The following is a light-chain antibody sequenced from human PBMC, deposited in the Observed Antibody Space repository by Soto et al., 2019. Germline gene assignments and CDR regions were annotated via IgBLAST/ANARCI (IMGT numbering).Light chain of an antibody. V-gene: IGKV3-20*01. Sequence: GLPKSPGTVSLSPGERATLSCRASQSVSSSYLAWYQQKPGQAPRLLIYGASSRATGIPDRFSGSGSGTDFTLTISRLEPEDFAVYYCQQYGSSPLTFGGGTKVDIK. CDR1: QSVSSSY. J-gene: IGKJ4*01. CDR2: GAS. CDR3: QQYGSSPLT.